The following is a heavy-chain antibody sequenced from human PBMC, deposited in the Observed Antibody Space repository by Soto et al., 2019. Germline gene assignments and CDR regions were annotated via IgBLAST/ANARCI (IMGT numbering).Heavy chain of an antibody. D-gene: IGHD2-21*01. CDR1: GYTFINYD. CDR2: MNPGSGKT. J-gene: IGHJ5*02. CDR3: ARMASYGTLNWFDP. Sequence: ASVKVSCKASGYTFINYDISWVRQATGQGLEWMGWMNPGSGKTGYANKFQGRVTMTRDASTSTAHLELSSLTSEDTAVYYCARMASYGTLNWFDPWGQGTLVTVSS. V-gene: IGHV1-8*02.